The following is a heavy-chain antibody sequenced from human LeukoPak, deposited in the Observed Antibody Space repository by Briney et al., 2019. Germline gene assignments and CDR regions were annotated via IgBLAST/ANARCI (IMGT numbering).Heavy chain of an antibody. J-gene: IGHJ4*02. CDR3: ARGARYYDSSGLLDY. CDR1: GGSISSHY. CDR2: IYYSGST. V-gene: IGHV4-59*11. Sequence: SETLSLTCTVSGGSISSHYWSWIRQPPGKGLEWIGYIYYSGSTNYNPSLKSRVTISVDTSKNQFSLKLSSVTAADTAVYYCARGARYYDSSGLLDYWGQGTLVTVSS. D-gene: IGHD3-22*01.